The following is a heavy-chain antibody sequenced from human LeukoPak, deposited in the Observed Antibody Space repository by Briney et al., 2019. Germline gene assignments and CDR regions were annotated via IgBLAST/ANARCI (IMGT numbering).Heavy chain of an antibody. CDR3: ARGPGQQLVPSDY. J-gene: IGHJ4*02. CDR1: GYTFTSYD. CDR2: MNPKTGNT. D-gene: IGHD6-13*01. V-gene: IGHV1-8*01. Sequence: ASVKVSCKASGYTFTSYDINWVRQATGQGLEWMGWMNPKTGNTGYAQKFQARITMTSNTSISTAYMEPSSLRSEDTAVYYCARGPGQQLVPSDYWGQGTLVTVS.